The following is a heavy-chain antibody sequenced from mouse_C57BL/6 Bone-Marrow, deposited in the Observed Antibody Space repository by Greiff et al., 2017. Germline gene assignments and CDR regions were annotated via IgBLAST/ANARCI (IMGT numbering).Heavy chain of an antibody. Sequence: LVESGPELVKPGASVKISCKASGYTFTDYYINWVKQRPGQGLEWIGWIFPGSGSTYYNEKFKGKATLTVDKSSSTAYMLLSSLTSEDSAVYFCARDYGSSLYFDYWGQGTTLTVSS. D-gene: IGHD1-1*01. CDR2: IFPGSGST. CDR1: GYTFTDYY. J-gene: IGHJ2*01. CDR3: ARDYGSSLYFDY. V-gene: IGHV1-75*01.